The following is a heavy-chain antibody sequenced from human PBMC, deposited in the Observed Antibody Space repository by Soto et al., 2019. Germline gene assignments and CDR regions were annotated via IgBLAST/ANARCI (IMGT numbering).Heavy chain of an antibody. V-gene: IGHV1-69*06. J-gene: IGHJ4*02. CDR3: ASILGGIFDY. Sequence: QVQLVQSGAEVKKPGSSVKVSCKASGGSFSSYSISWVRQAPGQGLEWMGGIMPISDSTKYAQNFQDRATITADRSTGTAYMEMSSLRSDDTAVYYCASILGGIFDYWGQGTLVTVSS. CDR1: GGSFSSYS. CDR2: IMPISDST. D-gene: IGHD3-3*01.